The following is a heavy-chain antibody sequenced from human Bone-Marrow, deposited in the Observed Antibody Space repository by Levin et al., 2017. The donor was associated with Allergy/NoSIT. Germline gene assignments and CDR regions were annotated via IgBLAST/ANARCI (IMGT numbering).Heavy chain of an antibody. CDR3: ARDPPRIIGTLGMSPRYSLDV. CDR1: GYTFTDYY. CDR2: INPNGGGT. D-gene: IGHD1/OR15-1a*01. Sequence: AGGSLRLSCEASGYTFTDYYVHWVRQGPGKGLEWMGRINPNGGGTNYAQKFQGRVTMTRDTSISTVYMNLTHLTSDDTAVYYCARDPPRIIGTLGMSPRYSLDVWGQGTTVAVSS. V-gene: IGHV1-2*06. J-gene: IGHJ6*02.